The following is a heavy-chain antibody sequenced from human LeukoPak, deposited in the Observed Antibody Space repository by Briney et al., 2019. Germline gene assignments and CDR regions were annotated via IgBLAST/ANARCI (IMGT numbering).Heavy chain of an antibody. CDR2: VYYSGTA. D-gene: IGHD6-19*01. Sequence: SETLSLTCSVSGGSIRSSSYYWGWIRQPPGKGLEWIGSVYYSGTAYFNPSLESRVTISVDTSMQQFSLTLTSLTAADTAVYFCTRHEHKALAGDTWGPGTLVTVSS. CDR3: TRHEHKALAGDT. J-gene: IGHJ5*02. V-gene: IGHV4-39*01. CDR1: GGSIRSSSYY.